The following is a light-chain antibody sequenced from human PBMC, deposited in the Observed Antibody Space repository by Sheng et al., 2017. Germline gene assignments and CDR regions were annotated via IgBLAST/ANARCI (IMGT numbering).Light chain of an antibody. CDR3: QQYGTSPPIT. CDR1: LRLTSTS. J-gene: IGKJ4*01. V-gene: IGKV3-20*01. Sequence: EIVLTQSPGTLSLSPGERATLSCRSSLRLTSTSLAWYQQKPGQAPRLLVYGASSRATGIPDRFSGSGSGTDFTLTISGLEPEDFAVYYCQQYGTSPPITFGGGTKVEI. CDR2: GAS.